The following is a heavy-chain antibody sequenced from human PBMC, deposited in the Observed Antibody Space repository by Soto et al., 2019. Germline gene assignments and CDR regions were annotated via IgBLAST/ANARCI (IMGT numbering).Heavy chain of an antibody. Sequence: ASVKFACQAAGSRFPSCDINLVRQATGQGLEWMGWMNPNSGNTGYAQKFQGRVTMTRNTSISTAYMELSSLRSEDTAVYYCAREKTSYGMDVWGQGTTVTVSS. CDR3: AREKTSYGMDV. CDR1: GSRFPSCD. J-gene: IGHJ6*02. V-gene: IGHV1-8*01. CDR2: MNPNSGNT.